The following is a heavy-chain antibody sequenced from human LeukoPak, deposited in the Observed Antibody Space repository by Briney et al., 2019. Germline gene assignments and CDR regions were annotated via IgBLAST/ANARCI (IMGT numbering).Heavy chain of an antibody. J-gene: IGHJ4*02. CDR1: VCTFTSYG. V-gene: IGHV1-18*01. CDR2: ISSYNGDT. D-gene: IGHD4-23*01. CDR3: ARGDYGGGFDY. Sequence: SVNVSCQASVCTFTSYGITGVRQAPGRGREWMGWISSYNGDTRYAQKVQGRVTLPTDTSTSTAYMELRSLSLDDTAGYYCARGDYGGGFDYWGQGTLVTVSS.